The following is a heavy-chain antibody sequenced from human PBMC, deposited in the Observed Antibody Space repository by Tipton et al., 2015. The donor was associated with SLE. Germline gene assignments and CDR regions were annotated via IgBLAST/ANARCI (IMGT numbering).Heavy chain of an antibody. CDR1: GFTVSSNY. J-gene: IGHJ6*02. CDR3: ASSIAAAGYYYGMDV. D-gene: IGHD6-13*01. CDR2: IYSGGST. V-gene: IGHV3-53*04. Sequence: QLVQSGGGLVQPGGFLRLSCAASGFTVSSNYMSWVRQAPGKGLEWVSVIYSGGSTYYADSVKGRFTISRHNSKNTLYLQMNSLRAEDAAVYYCASSIAAAGYYYGMDVWGQGTTVTVSS.